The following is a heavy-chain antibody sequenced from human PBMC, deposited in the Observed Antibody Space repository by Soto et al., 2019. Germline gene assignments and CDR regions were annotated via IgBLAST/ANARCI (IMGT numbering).Heavy chain of an antibody. CDR3: ARDPGVRGVIVWFDP. CDR2: ISAYNGNT. CDR1: GYTFTSYG. V-gene: IGHV1-18*01. J-gene: IGHJ5*02. Sequence: QVQLVQSGAEVKKPGASVKVSCKASGYTFTSYGISWVRQAPGQGLEWMGWISAYNGNTNYAQKLQGRVTMTTDTSXSTGYMELRSLRSDDTAVYYCARDPGVRGVIVWFDPWGQGTLVTVSS. D-gene: IGHD3-10*01.